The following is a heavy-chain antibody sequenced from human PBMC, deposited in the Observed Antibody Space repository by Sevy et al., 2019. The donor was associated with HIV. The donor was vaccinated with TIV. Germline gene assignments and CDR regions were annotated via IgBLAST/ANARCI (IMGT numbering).Heavy chain of an antibody. V-gene: IGHV1-69*13. CDR1: GGTFSSYA. Sequence: ASVKVSCKASGGTFSSYAISWVRQAPGQGLEWMVGIIPIFGTANYAQKFQGRVTITADESTSTAYMELSSLRSEDTAKSYCARFGPDSRRSFFDYWGQGTLVTVSS. CDR3: ARFGPDSRRSFFDY. D-gene: IGHD3-10*01. CDR2: IIPIFGTA. J-gene: IGHJ4*02.